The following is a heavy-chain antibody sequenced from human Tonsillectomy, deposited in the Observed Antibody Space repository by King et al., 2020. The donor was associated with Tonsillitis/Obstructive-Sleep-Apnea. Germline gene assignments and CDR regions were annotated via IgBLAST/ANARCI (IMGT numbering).Heavy chain of an antibody. CDR2: IDPSDSYT. D-gene: IGHD6-6*01. V-gene: IGHV5-10-1*01. Sequence: QLVQSGAEVKKPGASLRISCKGSGYSFTSYWISWVRQMPGKGLEWMGRIDPSDSYTNYSPSFQGHVTISADKSISTAYLQWSSLKASDTAMYYCARAAGQLGPRSWFDPWGQGTLVTVSS. J-gene: IGHJ5*02. CDR3: ARAAGQLGPRSWFDP. CDR1: GYSFTSYW.